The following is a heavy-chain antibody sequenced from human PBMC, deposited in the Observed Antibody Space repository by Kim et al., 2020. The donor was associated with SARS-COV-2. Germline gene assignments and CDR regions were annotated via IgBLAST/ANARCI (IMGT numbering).Heavy chain of an antibody. CDR3: ARVRVVVVAAYRGGMDV. CDR1: GGSFSGYY. J-gene: IGHJ6*02. D-gene: IGHD2-15*01. Sequence: SETLSLTCAVYGGSFSGYYWSWIRQPPGKGLEWIGEINHSGSTNYNPSLKSRVTISVDTSKNQFSLKLSSVTAADTAVYYCARVRVVVVAAYRGGMDVWGQGTTVTVSS. V-gene: IGHV4-34*01. CDR2: INHSGST.